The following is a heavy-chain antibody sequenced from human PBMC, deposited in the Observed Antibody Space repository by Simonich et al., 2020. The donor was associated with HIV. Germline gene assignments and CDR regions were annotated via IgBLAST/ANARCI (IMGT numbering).Heavy chain of an antibody. J-gene: IGHJ4*02. V-gene: IGHV1-69*05. Sequence: QVQLVQSGAEVKKPGSSVKVSCKASGGTFSSYAIRWVRQAPGQGLEWMGWIIPILGTANYAQKFQGRVTMTTDTSTSTAYMGLRSLRSDDTAVYYCARQGNQDNPFFDYWGQGTLVTVSS. CDR2: IIPILGTA. CDR1: GGTFSSYA. D-gene: IGHD2-15*01. CDR3: ARQGNQDNPFFDY.